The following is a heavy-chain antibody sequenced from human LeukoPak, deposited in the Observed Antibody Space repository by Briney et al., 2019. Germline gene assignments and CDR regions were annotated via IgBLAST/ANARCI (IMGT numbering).Heavy chain of an antibody. V-gene: IGHV4-39*01. Sequence: KPGGSLRLSCAASGFTFSSYAMSWIRQPPGKGLEWIGSIYYSGSTYYNPSLKSRVAISVDTSKNHFSLNLISMTAADTAVYYCARHCSGNSCYFAFDVWGQGTMVTVSS. D-gene: IGHD2-15*01. CDR3: ARHCSGNSCYFAFDV. J-gene: IGHJ3*01. CDR2: IYYSGST. CDR1: GFTFSSYA.